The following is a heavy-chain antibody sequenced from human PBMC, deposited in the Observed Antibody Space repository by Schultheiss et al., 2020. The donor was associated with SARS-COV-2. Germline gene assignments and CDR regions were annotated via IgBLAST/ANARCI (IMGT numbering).Heavy chain of an antibody. V-gene: IGHV3-30*03. J-gene: IGHJ6*02. D-gene: IGHD2-15*01. CDR1: GFSFPNYG. Sequence: GGSLRLSCAASGFSFPNYGMHWVRQAPGKGLEWVAVISHTGAYRYSADSVKGRFSISRDNSKNTLSLQMNNMRPEDTAVYYCSSLGGDIVFEQHNSNFYYGLDVWGQGTTVTVSS. CDR2: ISHTGAYR. CDR3: SSLGGDIVFEQHNSNFYYGLDV.